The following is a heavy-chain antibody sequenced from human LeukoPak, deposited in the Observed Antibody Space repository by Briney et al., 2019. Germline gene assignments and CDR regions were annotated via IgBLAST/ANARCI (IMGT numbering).Heavy chain of an antibody. Sequence: SVKVSCKASGGTFSSYAISWVRQAPGQGLEWMGGIIPIFGTANYAQKFQGRVTITADESTSTSYMELSSLRSEDTAVYYCARDLVGAISDAFDIWGQGTMVTVS. V-gene: IGHV1-69*13. CDR3: ARDLVGAISDAFDI. D-gene: IGHD1-26*01. J-gene: IGHJ3*02. CDR1: GGTFSSYA. CDR2: IIPIFGTA.